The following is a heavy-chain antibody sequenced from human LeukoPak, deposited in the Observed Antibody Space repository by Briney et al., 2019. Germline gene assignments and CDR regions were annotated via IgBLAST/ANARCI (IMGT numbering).Heavy chain of an antibody. V-gene: IGHV3-53*01. CDR3: ARHGDHDSIDY. CDR2: IYSGGTT. Sequence: PGGSLRLSCAASGFTVSSNHMSWVRQAPGKGLEWVSLIYSGGTTYNADSVKGRFTISRDNSKNTLYLQMNSLRAEDTAVYYCARHGDHDSIDYWGQGTLVTVSS. J-gene: IGHJ4*02. D-gene: IGHD3-10*01. CDR1: GFTVSSNH.